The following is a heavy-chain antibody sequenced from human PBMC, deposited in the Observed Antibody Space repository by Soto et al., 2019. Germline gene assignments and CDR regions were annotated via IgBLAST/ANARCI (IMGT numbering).Heavy chain of an antibody. CDR1: GYTFTSYG. CDR3: ARERPFHGDYALIDY. V-gene: IGHV1-18*01. CDR2: ISAYNGNT. D-gene: IGHD4-17*01. Sequence: ASVKVSCKASGYTFTSYGISWVRQAPGQGLEWMGWISAYNGNTNYAQKLQGRVTMTTDTSTSTAYMELRSLRSDDTAVYYCARERPFHGDYALIDYWGQGTLVTVSS. J-gene: IGHJ4*02.